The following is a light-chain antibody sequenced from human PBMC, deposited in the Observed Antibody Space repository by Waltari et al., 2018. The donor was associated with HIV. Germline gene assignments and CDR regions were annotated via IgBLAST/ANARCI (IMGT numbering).Light chain of an antibody. V-gene: IGLV3-1*01. CDR1: KLGDKF. CDR3: QVWDSSIWV. Sequence: SYELTQPPSVSVSPGQTASITCSGDKLGDKFVSWYQQKHGQSPVLVIFQDTKRPSGIPDRFSGSNSGNTATLTISGTQAINEADYYCQVWDSSIWVFGGGTKLTVL. J-gene: IGLJ3*02. CDR2: QDT.